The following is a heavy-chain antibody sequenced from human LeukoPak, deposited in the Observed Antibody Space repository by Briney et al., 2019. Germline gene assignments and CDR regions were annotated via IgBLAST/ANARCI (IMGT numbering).Heavy chain of an antibody. Sequence: PGGSLRLSCAASGFLLSNHWMTWVRQAPGKGPVWVANINKDESEKYYVDSVKGRFTISRDTAKNSLYLQMNHLRVEDTALYYCARNNDMDVWGQGTTVIVSS. CDR2: INKDESEK. D-gene: IGHD1/OR15-1a*01. CDR3: ARNNDMDV. V-gene: IGHV3-7*03. J-gene: IGHJ6*02. CDR1: GFLLSNHW.